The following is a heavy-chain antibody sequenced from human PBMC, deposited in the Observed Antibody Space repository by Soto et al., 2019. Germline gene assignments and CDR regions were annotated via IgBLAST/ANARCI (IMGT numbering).Heavy chain of an antibody. CDR2: IKSKTDGGTT. CDR1: GFTFSSYS. CDR3: TTGRLRYFDWPRGAFDI. V-gene: IGHV3-15*01. D-gene: IGHD3-9*01. J-gene: IGHJ3*02. Sequence: GGSLRLSCAASGFTFSSYSMNWVRQAPGKGLEWVGRIKSKTDGGTTDYAAPVKGRFTISRDDSKNTLYLQMNSLKTEDTAVYYCTTGRLRYFDWPRGAFDIWGQGTMVTVSS.